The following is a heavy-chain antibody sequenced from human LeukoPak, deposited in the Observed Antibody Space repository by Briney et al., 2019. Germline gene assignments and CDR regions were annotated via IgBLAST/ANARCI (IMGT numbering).Heavy chain of an antibody. CDR1: GGSISSGGYY. Sequence: SQTLSLTCTVSGGSISSGGYYWSWIRQPPGKGLEWIGYIYHSGSTYYNPSLKSRVTISVDRSKNQFSLKLSSVTAADTAVYYCARDKADFWSGIKSDYWGQGTLVTVSS. J-gene: IGHJ4*02. V-gene: IGHV4-30-2*01. CDR2: IYHSGST. CDR3: ARDKADFWSGIKSDY. D-gene: IGHD3-3*01.